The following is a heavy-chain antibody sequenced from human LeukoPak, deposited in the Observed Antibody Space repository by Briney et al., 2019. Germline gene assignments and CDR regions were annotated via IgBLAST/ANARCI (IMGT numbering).Heavy chain of an antibody. V-gene: IGHV3-74*01. D-gene: IGHD1-26*01. CDR2: INEDGSTT. CDR3: VRDLGGRSGH. J-gene: IGHJ4*02. Sequence: GGSLGLSCAASGFTFSSNWMHWVRQAPGKGLVWVSRINEDGSTTNYADSVKGRSTIFRDNAKNTLYLQMNSLRAEDTAVYYCVRDLGGRSGHWGQGTLVTVSS. CDR1: GFTFSSNW.